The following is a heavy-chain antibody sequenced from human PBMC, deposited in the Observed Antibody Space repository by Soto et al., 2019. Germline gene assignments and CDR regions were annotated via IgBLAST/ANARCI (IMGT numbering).Heavy chain of an antibody. CDR2: INAGNGNT. CDR1: GYTFTSYA. V-gene: IGHV1-3*01. Sequence: QVQLVQSGAEVKKPGASVKVSCKASGYTFTSYAMHWVRQAPGQRLEWMGWINAGNGNTKYSQKFQGRVTITRDTSASTAYMELSSLRSEDTALYYCARGPVGPDGPGDYWGQGTLVTVSS. CDR3: ARGPVGPDGPGDY. J-gene: IGHJ4*02.